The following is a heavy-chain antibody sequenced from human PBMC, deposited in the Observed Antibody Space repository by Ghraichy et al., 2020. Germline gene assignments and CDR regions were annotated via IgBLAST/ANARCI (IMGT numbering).Heavy chain of an antibody. CDR2: IKQDGKDK. J-gene: IGHJ4*02. Sequence: SCAASGFTFSNHYMTWVRQAPGKGLEWVANIKQDGKDKFFVDSVKGRFTISRDNAKNSMYLQMNSLRAEDTAVYYCARESSSAYSAFDYWGQGTLVTVSS. CDR3: ARESSSAYSAFDY. CDR1: GFTFSNHY. V-gene: IGHV3-7*03. D-gene: IGHD5-12*01.